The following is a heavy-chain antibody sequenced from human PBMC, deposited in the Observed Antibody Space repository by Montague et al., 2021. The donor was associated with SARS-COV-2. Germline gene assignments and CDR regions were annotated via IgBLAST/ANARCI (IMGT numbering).Heavy chain of an antibody. J-gene: IGHJ4*02. Sequence: SKTLSLTCAVYGESFSGFFWSWIRQPPGKGLEWIAEINDRGVTNYNYNPSLGSRVTISADTSKNQFSLKLRSATAADTAVYYCARWDPQTLTVISLRGKSANDYWGQGTLVTVSS. CDR2: INDRGVTNY. CDR3: ARWDPQTLTVISLRGKSANDY. V-gene: IGHV4-34*01. CDR1: GESFSGFF. D-gene: IGHD4-11*01.